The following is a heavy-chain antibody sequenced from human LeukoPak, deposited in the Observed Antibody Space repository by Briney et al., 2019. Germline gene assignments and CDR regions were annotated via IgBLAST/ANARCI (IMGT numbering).Heavy chain of an antibody. CDR2: ISGSGDNT. CDR1: AFTFSNYV. D-gene: IGHD3-3*01. Sequence: GGSLRLSCAASAFTFSNYVMAWVRRAPGKGLDWVSSISGSGDNTDYADSVKGRFTISRDNSKNTLSLQMNSLRADDTAVYYCARGAPAFSITIFGVVIDPFDYWGQGTLVTVSS. CDR3: ARGAPAFSITIFGVVIDPFDY. V-gene: IGHV3-23*01. J-gene: IGHJ4*02.